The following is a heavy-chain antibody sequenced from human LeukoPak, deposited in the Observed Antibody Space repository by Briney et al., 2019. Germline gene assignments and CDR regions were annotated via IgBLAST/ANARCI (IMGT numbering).Heavy chain of an antibody. CDR2: IIPILGIA. D-gene: IGHD2-21*02. J-gene: IGHJ4*02. Sequence: GASVKVSCKASGGTFSSYAISWVRQAPGQGLEWMGRIIPILGIANYAQKFQGRVTITADKSTSTAYIELSSLRSEDTAVYYCARVWAYCGGDCYYYFDYWGQGTLVTVSS. CDR1: GGTFSSYA. V-gene: IGHV1-69*04. CDR3: ARVWAYCGGDCYYYFDY.